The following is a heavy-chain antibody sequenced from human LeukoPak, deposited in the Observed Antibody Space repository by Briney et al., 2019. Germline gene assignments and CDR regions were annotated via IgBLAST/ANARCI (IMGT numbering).Heavy chain of an antibody. Sequence: GGSLRLSGAASGFTFSNYWMHWVRQVPGQGLVWVSNINTGGSIRNYADSVKGRFTISRDNAKVKLYLQMDSLRAEDTAVYYCARDLRGPRDSWGQGTLVIVSS. V-gene: IGHV3-74*01. D-gene: IGHD3-10*01. CDR3: ARDLRGPRDS. J-gene: IGHJ4*02. CDR2: INTGGSIR. CDR1: GFTFSNYW.